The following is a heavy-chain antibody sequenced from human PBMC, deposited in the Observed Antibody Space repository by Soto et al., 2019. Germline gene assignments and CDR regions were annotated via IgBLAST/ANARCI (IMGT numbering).Heavy chain of an antibody. CDR3: ARDYGSGSYPGYYYYYGMDV. J-gene: IGHJ6*02. Sequence: GESLKIYCKGSGYSFTSYWISWVRQMPGKGLDWMGRIDPSDSYTNYSPSFQGHVTISADKSISTAYLQWSSLKASDTAMYYCARDYGSGSYPGYYYYYGMDVWGQGTTVTVSS. CDR1: GYSFTSYW. V-gene: IGHV5-10-1*01. CDR2: IDPSDSYT. D-gene: IGHD3-10*01.